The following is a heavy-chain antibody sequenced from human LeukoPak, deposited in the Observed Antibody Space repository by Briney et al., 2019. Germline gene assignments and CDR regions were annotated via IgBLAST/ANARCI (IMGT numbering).Heavy chain of an antibody. J-gene: IGHJ6*02. Sequence: GASVKVSCKASGYTFTAYHMHWVRQAPGQGLEWMGRINPNSGGTNYAQKFQGRVTMTRDTSISTAYMELSRLRSDDTAVYYCARVEYDFWSGYPYYYYYGMDVWGQGTTVTVSS. V-gene: IGHV1-2*06. CDR3: ARVEYDFWSGYPYYYYYGMDV. D-gene: IGHD3-3*01. CDR2: INPNSGGT. CDR1: GYTFTAYH.